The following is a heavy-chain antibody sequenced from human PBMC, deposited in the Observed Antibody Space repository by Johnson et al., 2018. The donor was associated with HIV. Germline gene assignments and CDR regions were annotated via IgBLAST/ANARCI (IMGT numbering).Heavy chain of an antibody. D-gene: IGHD6-13*01. V-gene: IGHV3-33*06. Sequence: QVQLVESGGGVVQPGGSLRLSCAASGFTFSDYGMHWVRQAPGKGLEWVAATWLDGSKKYYSDSVKGRFTIHRDNSRNTLYLQMNSLGADDTGVYYCAKVAVATAAGGVALDIWGPGTMVTVSA. J-gene: IGHJ3*02. CDR1: GFTFSDYG. CDR2: TWLDGSKK. CDR3: AKVAVATAAGGVALDI.